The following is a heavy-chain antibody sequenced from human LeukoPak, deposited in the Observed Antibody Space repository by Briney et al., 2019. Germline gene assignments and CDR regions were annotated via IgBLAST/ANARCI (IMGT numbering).Heavy chain of an antibody. J-gene: IGHJ6*02. CDR2: IVVGSGNT. CDR3: AAESRPYSGSSRYGMDV. D-gene: IGHD1-26*01. Sequence: SVKVSCKASGFSFTSSAMQWVRQARGQRLEWIGWIVVGSGNTNYAQKFQERVTITRDMSTSTAYMELSSLRSEDTAVYYCAAESRPYSGSSRYGMDVWGQGTTVTVSS. CDR1: GFSFTSSA. V-gene: IGHV1-58*02.